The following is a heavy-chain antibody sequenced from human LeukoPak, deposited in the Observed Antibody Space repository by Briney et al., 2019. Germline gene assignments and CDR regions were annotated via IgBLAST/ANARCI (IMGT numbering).Heavy chain of an antibody. CDR2: IYYSGST. D-gene: IGHD2-2*01. CDR1: GGSISSGDYY. J-gene: IGHJ3*02. Sequence: SQTLSLTCTVSGGSISSGDYYWSWIRQPPGKGLECIMYIYYSGSTYYNPSLKSRVTISVDTSKNQFSLKLSSVTAADTAVYYCARVPANIVVVPAIAFDIWGQGTMVTVSS. CDR3: ARVPANIVVVPAIAFDI. V-gene: IGHV4-30-4*01.